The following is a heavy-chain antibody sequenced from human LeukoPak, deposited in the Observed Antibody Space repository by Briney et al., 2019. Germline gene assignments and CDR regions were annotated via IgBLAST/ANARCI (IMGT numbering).Heavy chain of an antibody. V-gene: IGHV3-74*03. CDR3: ARDPHGYWWFDP. J-gene: IGHJ5*02. D-gene: IGHD5-18*01. CDR2: INSDGSST. CDR1: GFTFSNYW. Sequence: PGGSLRLSCAASGFTFSNYWMHWVRQAPGKGLVWVSRINSDGSSTTYADSVKGRFTISRDNAKNTLYLRMNSLRAEDTAVYYCARDPHGYWWFDPWGQGTLVTVSS.